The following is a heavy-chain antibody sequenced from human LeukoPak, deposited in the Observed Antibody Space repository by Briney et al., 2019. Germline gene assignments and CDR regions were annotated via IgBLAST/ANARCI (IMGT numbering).Heavy chain of an antibody. CDR2: ISGDGSST. CDR1: GFTLDDYA. V-gene: IGHV3-43*02. Sequence: GGSLTLSCAASGFTLDDYAMHWVRRAQGEGLVWVSFISGDGSSTYYADSVKGRFTISRDNSKNSLYLQMNSLRTEDTALYYCAKEIAAGGSYYVYFDYWGRGTLVTVSS. J-gene: IGHJ4*02. D-gene: IGHD1-26*01. CDR3: AKEIAAGGSYYVYFDY.